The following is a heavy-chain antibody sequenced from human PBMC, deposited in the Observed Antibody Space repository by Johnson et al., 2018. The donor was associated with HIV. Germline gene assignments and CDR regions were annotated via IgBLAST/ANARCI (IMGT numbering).Heavy chain of an antibody. CDR2: ISYDGSNN. V-gene: IGHV3-30*04. CDR3: ARGGYYYDSYDAFDI. D-gene: IGHD3-22*01. Sequence: VQLVESGGGVVQPGRSLRLSCAASGFTFSSYAMHWVRQAPGKGLEWVAVISYDGSNNYYADSVKGRFTISRDNSKNTLYLQMNSLKSEDTAVCYCARGGYYYDSYDAFDIWGQGTMVTVSS. CDR1: GFTFSSYA. J-gene: IGHJ3*02.